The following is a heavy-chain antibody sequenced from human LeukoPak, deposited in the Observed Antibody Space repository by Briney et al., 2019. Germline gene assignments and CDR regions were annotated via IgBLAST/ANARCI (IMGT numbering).Heavy chain of an antibody. V-gene: IGHV1-8*01. CDR1: GYTFTSYD. Sequence: ASVKVSCKASGYTFTSYDINWVRQATGQGLEWMGWMNPNSGNTGYAQKFQGRVTMTRNTSISTAYMEPSSLRSEDTAVYYCARRDGYNSPFGDYGMDVWGQGTTVTVSS. CDR2: MNPNSGNT. CDR3: ARRDGYNSPFGDYGMDV. D-gene: IGHD5-24*01. J-gene: IGHJ6*02.